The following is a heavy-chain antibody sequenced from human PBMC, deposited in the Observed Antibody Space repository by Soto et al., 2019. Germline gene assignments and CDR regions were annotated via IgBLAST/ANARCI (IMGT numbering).Heavy chain of an antibody. D-gene: IGHD1-26*01. CDR1: GASVSHGY. V-gene: IGHV4-59*02. J-gene: IGHJ3*02. CDR2: MYFGGSF. CDR3: AKGWELLGTFNDAFDI. Sequence: SETLSLTCNVSGASVSHGYWSWIRQPPGKGLEWIGFMYFGGSFNYNPSLTSRATISVETSKNQFSMKLTSVTASDTAVYYCAKGWELLGTFNDAFDIWGQGTMVTVSS.